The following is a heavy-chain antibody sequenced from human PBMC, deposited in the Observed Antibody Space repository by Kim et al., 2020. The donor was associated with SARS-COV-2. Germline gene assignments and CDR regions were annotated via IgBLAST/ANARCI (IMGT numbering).Heavy chain of an antibody. J-gene: IGHJ2*01. CDR3: ASSLIFGVVSRGWYFDL. V-gene: IGHV4-39*01. CDR2: VYYRGST. D-gene: IGHD3-3*01. CDR1: GGSITSSTYY. Sequence: SETLSLTCSVSGGSITSSTYYWGWIRQPPGKGLEWIGSVYYRGSTYYNPSFKSRVNISVDPSKNQFSLKLSSVTAADTAVYYCASSLIFGVVSRGWYFDLWGRGTLVTVSS.